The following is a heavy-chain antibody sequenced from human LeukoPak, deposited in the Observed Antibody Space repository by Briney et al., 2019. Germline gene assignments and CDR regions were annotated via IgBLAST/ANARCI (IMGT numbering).Heavy chain of an antibody. Sequence: PSEILSLTCTVSGGSISSSTYYWAWIRQSPGKGLEWIGSITYSGSTYYNPSLKSRVTMSVDTSKNQFFLKLSSVTAADTAVYYCARGRPFGGGFHLDYWGQGTLVTVSA. CDR3: ARGRPFGGGFHLDY. D-gene: IGHD1-26*01. CDR1: GGSISSSTYY. CDR2: ITYSGST. V-gene: IGHV4-39*02. J-gene: IGHJ4*02.